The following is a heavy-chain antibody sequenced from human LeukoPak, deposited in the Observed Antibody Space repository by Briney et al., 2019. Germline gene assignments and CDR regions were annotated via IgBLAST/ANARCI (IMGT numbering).Heavy chain of an antibody. V-gene: IGHV3-53*01. Sequence: PGGSLRLSCAASGFTVSSNCMSWVRQAPGKGLEWVSFIYSGGSTYYEDSVKGRFTISRDNSKNTLYLQMNSLRAEDTAVYYCAKRIAAAGTDYWGQGTLVTVSS. J-gene: IGHJ4*02. CDR3: AKRIAAAGTDY. CDR1: GFTVSSNC. CDR2: IYSGGST. D-gene: IGHD6-13*01.